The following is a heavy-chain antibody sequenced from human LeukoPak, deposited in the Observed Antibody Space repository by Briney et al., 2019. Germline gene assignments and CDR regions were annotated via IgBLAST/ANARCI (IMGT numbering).Heavy chain of an antibody. J-gene: IGHJ5*02. CDR3: ARLEGKVVASNCFDP. Sequence: PSETLFLTCTVHGGSLSRYYWSSIRQPPGKGLEWIGSIYYNRNINYNPSLKSRDNKSLDKAKNQYSPKLSSGTAADTGGYYCARLEGKVVASNCFDPWGQGTLVTVSS. D-gene: IGHD3-10*01. CDR1: GGSLSRYY. CDR2: IYYNRNI. V-gene: IGHV4-59*08.